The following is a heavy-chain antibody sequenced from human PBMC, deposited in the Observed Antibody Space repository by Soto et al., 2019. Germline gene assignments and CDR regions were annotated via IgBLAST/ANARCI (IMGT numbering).Heavy chain of an antibody. CDR1: GFTLSTYA. Sequence: PGGSLRLSCAASGFTLSTYAMSWVRQAPGKGLEWVSTLSDSGGSTYYADSVKGRFTISRDNSKNTLYLLMNSLSAEDTALYYCAKFHGSGTYYNFPDYWGQGILVTVSS. D-gene: IGHD3-10*01. CDR3: AKFHGSGTYYNFPDY. J-gene: IGHJ4*02. CDR2: LSDSGGST. V-gene: IGHV3-23*01.